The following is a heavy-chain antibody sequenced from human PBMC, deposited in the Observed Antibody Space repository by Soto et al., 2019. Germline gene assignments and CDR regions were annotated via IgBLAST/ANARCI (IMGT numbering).Heavy chain of an antibody. CDR1: GDTFTSDY. CDR3: ARTSMVDYYYYAMDV. J-gene: IGHJ6*02. V-gene: IGHV1-2*02. Sequence: ASVKASCKASGDTFTSDYMHWVRQAPGQGLEWMGWINPTSGGTDYAQKFQGRVTMTRDTSIRTAYMELSRLKSDDTAVYYCARTSMVDYYYYAMDVWGQGTTVTVSS. D-gene: IGHD5-18*01. CDR2: INPTSGGT.